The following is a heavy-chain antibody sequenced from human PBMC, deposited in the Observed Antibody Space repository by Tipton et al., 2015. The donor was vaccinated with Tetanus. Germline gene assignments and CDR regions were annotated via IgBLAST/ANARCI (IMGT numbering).Heavy chain of an antibody. V-gene: IGHV3-48*03. Sequence: SLRLSCETSGFTFSTYEMNWVRQAPGKGLEWVSYISSSGSIVYYADSVKGRFTFSRDNAKKSLYLQMNNLRVEDTADYFCTRDRRGDGYNLGASWGPGTPVSVSP. J-gene: IGHJ5*02. D-gene: IGHD5-24*01. CDR2: ISSSGSIV. CDR3: TRDRRGDGYNLGAS. CDR1: GFTFSTYE.